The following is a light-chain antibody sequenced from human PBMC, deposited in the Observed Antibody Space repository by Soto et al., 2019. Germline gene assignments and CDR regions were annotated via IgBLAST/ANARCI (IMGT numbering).Light chain of an antibody. CDR1: SSDVGSYNR. J-gene: IGLJ1*01. V-gene: IGLV2-18*02. CDR2: DVS. Sequence: QSALTQPPSVSGSPGQSVTISCTGTSSDVGSYNRVSWYQQPPGTAPKLMIYDVSNRPSGVPDRFSGSKSGNTASLTVSGLQAEDEADYYCSSYAGSSNVFGTGTKLTVL. CDR3: SSYAGSSNV.